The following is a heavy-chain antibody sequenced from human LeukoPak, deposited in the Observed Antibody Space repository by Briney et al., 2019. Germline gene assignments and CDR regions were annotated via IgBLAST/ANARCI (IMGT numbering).Heavy chain of an antibody. D-gene: IGHD6-6*01. CDR2: TYSGGST. CDR3: ARGPESIAGDAFDI. CDR1: GFTVSSNY. V-gene: IGHV3-53*01. J-gene: IGHJ3*02. Sequence: GGSLRLSCAASGFTVSSNYMSWVRQAPGKGLEWVSVTYSGGSTYYADSVKGRFTISRDNSKNTLYLQMNSLRAEDTAVYYCARGPESIAGDAFDIWGQGTMVTVSS.